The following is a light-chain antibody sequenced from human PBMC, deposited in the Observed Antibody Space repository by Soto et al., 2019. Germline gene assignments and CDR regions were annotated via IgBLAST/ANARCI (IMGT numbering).Light chain of an antibody. CDR2: GNT. J-gene: IGLJ2*01. V-gene: IGLV1-40*01. Sequence: QSVLTQPPSVSGAPGQRVTISCTGSSSNIGAGYDVHWYQQLPGRAPKLLIYGNTNRPSGVPDRFSCSKSGTSASLAITGLQAEDAADYYCLSFDSSLSVVFGGGTKLTVL. CDR1: SSNIGAGYD. CDR3: LSFDSSLSVV.